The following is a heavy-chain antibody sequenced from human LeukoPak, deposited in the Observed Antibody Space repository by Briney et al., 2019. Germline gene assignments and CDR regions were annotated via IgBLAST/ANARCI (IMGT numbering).Heavy chain of an antibody. V-gene: IGHV1-2*02. J-gene: IGHJ4*02. CDR3: ARMDIVATITLDY. D-gene: IGHD5-12*01. Sequence: GASVKVSCKASGYTFTGYYMHWVRQAPGQGLEWMGWINPNSGGTNYAQKFQGRVTMTRDTSISTAYMELSRLRSDDTAVYYCARMDIVATITLDYWGKGTLVTVSS. CDR1: GYTFTGYY. CDR2: INPNSGGT.